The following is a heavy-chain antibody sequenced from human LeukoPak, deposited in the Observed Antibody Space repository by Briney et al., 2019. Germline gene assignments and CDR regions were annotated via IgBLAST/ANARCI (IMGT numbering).Heavy chain of an antibody. D-gene: IGHD2-15*01. Sequence: GASVKVSCKASGYTFTDYYMRWVRQAPGQGLEWMGWINPNSGGTNYAQKFQGRVTMTRDTSISTAYMELSRLRSDDTAVYYCARFIGIGYCSGGSCSDPYSSGHQADYWGQGTLVTVSS. V-gene: IGHV1-2*02. J-gene: IGHJ4*02. CDR1: GYTFTDYY. CDR3: ARFIGIGYCSGGSCSDPYSSGHQADY. CDR2: INPNSGGT.